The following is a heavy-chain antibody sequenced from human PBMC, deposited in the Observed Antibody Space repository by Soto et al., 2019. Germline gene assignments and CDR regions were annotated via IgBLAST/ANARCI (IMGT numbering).Heavy chain of an antibody. CDR1: GYTFTSYE. D-gene: IGHD3-3*01. V-gene: IGHV1-8*01. J-gene: IGHJ6*03. Sequence: GASVKVSCTASGYTFTSYEINWVRQATGQGLEWMGWMNPNSGNTGYAQKFQGRVTMTRNTSISTAYMELSSLRSEDTAVYYCARRVGGYDFWSGYYGDSYYYYMDVWGKGTTVTVS. CDR3: ARRVGGYDFWSGYYGDSYYYYMDV. CDR2: MNPNSGNT.